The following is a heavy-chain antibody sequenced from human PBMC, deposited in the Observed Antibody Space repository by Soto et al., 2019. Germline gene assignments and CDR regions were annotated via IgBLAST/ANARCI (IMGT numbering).Heavy chain of an antibody. CDR1: GFTFSSYG. V-gene: IGHV3-33*01. J-gene: IGHJ6*02. D-gene: IGHD4-17*01. CDR2: IWYDGSNK. CDR3: ASEYGVEGMDV. Sequence: GGSLRLSCAASGFTFSSYGMHWVRQAPGKGLEWVAVIWYDGSNKYYADSVKGRFTISRDNSKNTLYLQMNSLRAEDTAVYYCASEYGVEGMDVWGQGTTVTVSS.